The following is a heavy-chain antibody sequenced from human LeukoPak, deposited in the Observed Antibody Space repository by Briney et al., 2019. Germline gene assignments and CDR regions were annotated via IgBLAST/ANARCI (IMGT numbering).Heavy chain of an antibody. CDR2: ISYDGSNK. J-gene: IGHJ4*02. CDR3: ASEVPRFDY. Sequence: GRSLRLSCAASGFPFSSYAMPWVRQAPGQGLEWVAVISYDGSNKYYADSVKGRFTISRDNSKNTLYLQMNSLRAEDTAVYYCASEVPRFDYWGQGTLVTVSS. CDR1: GFPFSSYA. V-gene: IGHV3-30*04.